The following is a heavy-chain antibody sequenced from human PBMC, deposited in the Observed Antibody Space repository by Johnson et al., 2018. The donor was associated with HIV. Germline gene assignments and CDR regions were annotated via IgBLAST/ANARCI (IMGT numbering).Heavy chain of an antibody. CDR2: ISSSGSII. V-gene: IGHV3-11*01. CDR1: GFTFSDYY. D-gene: IGHD1-26*01. J-gene: IGHJ3*02. CDR3: AREGGIVAAQGDAFDI. Sequence: QVQLVESGGGLVKPGGSLRLSCSASGFTFSDYYITWIRQAPGKGLEWISYISSSGSIIYYADSVKGRFTISRDNSKNTLYLQMNSLRAEDTDLYYCAREGGIVAAQGDAFDIWGQGTMVTVSS.